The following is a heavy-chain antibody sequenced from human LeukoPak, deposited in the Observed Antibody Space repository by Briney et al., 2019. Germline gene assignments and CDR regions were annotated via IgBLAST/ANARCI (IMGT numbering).Heavy chain of an antibody. CDR3: ARGVVGYGPYDY. Sequence: PSETLSLTCTVSGDSISTYYWSWIRQPPGKGREWIGYMYYSGSTNYNPSLKSRVTLSLATPKNQFSLRLNSVTAADTAVYYCARGVVGYGPYDYGGQGTLVTVSS. CDR2: MYYSGST. D-gene: IGHD5-12*01. CDR1: GDSISTYY. J-gene: IGHJ4*02. V-gene: IGHV4-59*01.